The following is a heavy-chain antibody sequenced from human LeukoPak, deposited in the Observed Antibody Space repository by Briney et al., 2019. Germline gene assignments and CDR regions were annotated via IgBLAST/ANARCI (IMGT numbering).Heavy chain of an antibody. V-gene: IGHV3-20*01. CDR2: INWNGGST. CDR3: ARMGRYCSGGSCYDAPGWYFDL. Sequence: GGSLRLSCAASGFTFDDYGMSWVRQAPGKGLEWVSGINWNGGSTGYADSVKGRFTISRDNAKNSLYLQMNSLRAEDTALYHCARMGRYCSGGSCYDAPGWYFDLWGRGTLVTVSS. CDR1: GFTFDDYG. J-gene: IGHJ2*01. D-gene: IGHD2-15*01.